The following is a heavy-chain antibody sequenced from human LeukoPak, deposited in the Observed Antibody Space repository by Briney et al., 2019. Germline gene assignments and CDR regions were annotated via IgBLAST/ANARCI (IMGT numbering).Heavy chain of an antibody. J-gene: IGHJ4*02. V-gene: IGHV1-69*13. Sequence: SVKVSCKASGGTFSSYAISWVRQAPGQGLEWMGGIIPIFGTANYAQKFQGRVTITADESTSTAYMELSSLRSEDTAVYYCARVESPYDSSGYFYYWGRGTLVTVSS. CDR1: GGTFSSYA. CDR3: ARVESPYDSSGYFYY. D-gene: IGHD3-22*01. CDR2: IIPIFGTA.